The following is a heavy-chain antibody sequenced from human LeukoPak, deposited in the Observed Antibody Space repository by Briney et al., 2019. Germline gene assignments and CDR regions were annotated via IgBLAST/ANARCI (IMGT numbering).Heavy chain of an antibody. Sequence: SETLPLTCTVSGGSISSYYWSWIRQPPGKGLEWIGYIYYSGSTNYNPSLKSRVTISVDTSKNQFSLKLSSVTAADTAVYYCARVGYSGYLQDYWGQGTLVTVSS. D-gene: IGHD5-12*01. CDR3: ARVGYSGYLQDY. CDR2: IYYSGST. V-gene: IGHV4-59*01. CDR1: GGSISSYY. J-gene: IGHJ4*02.